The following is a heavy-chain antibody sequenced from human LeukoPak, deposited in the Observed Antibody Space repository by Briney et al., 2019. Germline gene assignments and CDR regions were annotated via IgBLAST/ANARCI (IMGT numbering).Heavy chain of an antibody. CDR2: ISSSSSYI. V-gene: IGHV3-21*01. CDR1: GFTFSSYS. Sequence: GGSLRLSCAASGFTFSSYSMNWVRQAPGKGLEWVSSISSSSSYIYYADSVKGRFTISRDNAKNSLYLQMNSLRAEDTAVYYCARADSYGRPFDYWGQGTLVTVSS. J-gene: IGHJ4*02. CDR3: ARADSYGRPFDY. D-gene: IGHD5-18*01.